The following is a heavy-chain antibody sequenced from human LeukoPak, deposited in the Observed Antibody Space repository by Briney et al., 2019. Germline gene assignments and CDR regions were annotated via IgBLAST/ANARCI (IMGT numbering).Heavy chain of an antibody. J-gene: IGHJ4*02. Sequence: GGSLRLSCTASGFTFNNYAMTWVRQAPGKGLEWVSAIIDNGGSTYYADSVKGRFTISRDNSKNTLYLQMSSLRAEDTAVYYYAKDYYGSGNYYTVACDYWGQGTLVTVSS. CDR1: GFTFNNYA. CDR3: AKDYYGSGNYYTVACDY. CDR2: IIDNGGST. V-gene: IGHV3-23*01. D-gene: IGHD3-10*01.